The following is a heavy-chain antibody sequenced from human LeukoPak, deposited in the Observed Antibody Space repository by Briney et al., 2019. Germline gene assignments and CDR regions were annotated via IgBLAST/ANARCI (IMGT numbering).Heavy chain of an antibody. Sequence: ASVKVSCKASGYTFTGYHMHWVRQAPGQGLEWMGWINPNSGGTNYAQKFQGRVTMTRDTSISTAYMELSRLRSDDTAVYYCARDQGIRFLEWLFDYWGQGTLVTVSS. CDR2: INPNSGGT. CDR1: GYTFTGYH. CDR3: ARDQGIRFLEWLFDY. D-gene: IGHD3-3*01. J-gene: IGHJ4*02. V-gene: IGHV1-2*02.